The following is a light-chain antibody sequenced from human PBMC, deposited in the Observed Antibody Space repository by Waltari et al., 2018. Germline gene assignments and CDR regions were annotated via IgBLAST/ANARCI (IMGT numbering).Light chain of an antibody. CDR3: QQGDSFPYT. Sequence: DIQMTQSPSSVSASIGDRVTITCRASKGISSFLAWYQPKPGKAPRLLIYAASTLQSGVPPRFSGSGSGTDFTLTINNLQPEDFATYFCQQGDSFPYTFGGGTKVDIK. J-gene: IGKJ4*01. CDR1: KGISSF. CDR2: AAS. V-gene: IGKV1-12*01.